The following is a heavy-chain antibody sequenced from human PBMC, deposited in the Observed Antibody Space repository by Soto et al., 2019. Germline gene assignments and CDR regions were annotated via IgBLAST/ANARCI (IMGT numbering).Heavy chain of an antibody. D-gene: IGHD1-20*01. CDR3: ARDPHPRITGTQDSNNWFDP. CDR1: GYTFTGYY. CDR2: INPNSGGT. V-gene: IGHV1-2*04. J-gene: IGHJ5*02. Sequence: GASVKVSCKASGYTFTGYYMHWVRQAPGQGLEWMGWINPNSGGTNYAQKFQGWVTMTRDTSISTAYMELSRLRSDDTAVYYCARDPHPRITGTQDSNNWFDPWGQGTLVTVSS.